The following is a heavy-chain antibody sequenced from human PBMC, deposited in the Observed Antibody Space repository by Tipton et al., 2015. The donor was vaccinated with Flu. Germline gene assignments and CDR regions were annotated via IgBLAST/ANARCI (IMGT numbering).Heavy chain of an antibody. D-gene: IGHD2-15*01. J-gene: IGHJ4*02. Sequence: RSLRLSCATSGFTFDDYAMHWVRQGPGKGLEWVSSISWNSGNIDYAESVKGRLPISRDNAKKSLFLEMNSLTSEDTALYYCAKGFGTDGNFDYWGQGTLVTVSS. CDR2: ISWNSGNI. CDR1: GFTFDDYA. V-gene: IGHV3-9*01. CDR3: AKGFGTDGNFDY.